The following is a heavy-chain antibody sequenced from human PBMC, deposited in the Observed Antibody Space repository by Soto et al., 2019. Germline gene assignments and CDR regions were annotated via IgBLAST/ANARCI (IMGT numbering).Heavy chain of an antibody. V-gene: IGHV1-8*01. CDR2: MKPNSGNT. CDR3: ARGSPKDNWFDP. CDR1: GYTFTSYD. J-gene: IGHJ5*02. Sequence: QVQLVQSGAEVKKPGASVKVSCKASGYTFTSYDINWVRQATGQGLEWMGWMKPNSGNTGYPQKFAGRVTMTRNTSISTAYMELSSVRSEDTAVYYCARGSPKDNWFDPWGQGTLVTVSS.